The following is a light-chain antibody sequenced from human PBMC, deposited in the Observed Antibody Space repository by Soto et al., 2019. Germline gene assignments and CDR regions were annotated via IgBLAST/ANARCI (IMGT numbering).Light chain of an antibody. CDR1: SSNIGARYD. V-gene: IGLV1-40*01. CDR2: VNS. Sequence: QSVLTQPPSVSGAPGQRVTISCTGSSSNIGARYDVHWYQQLPGTAPKLLIFVNSNRPSGVPDRFSGSKSGTSASLAITGLQAEDVADYYCQSYDSSLSGVVFGGGTKLTVL. CDR3: QSYDSSLSGVV. J-gene: IGLJ2*01.